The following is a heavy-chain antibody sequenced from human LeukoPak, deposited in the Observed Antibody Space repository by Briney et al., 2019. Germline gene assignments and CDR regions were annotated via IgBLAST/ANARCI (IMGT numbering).Heavy chain of an antibody. J-gene: IGHJ5*02. V-gene: IGHV1-2*02. Sequence: ASVKVSCKASGSTFTGYYMHWVRQAPGQGLEWMGWINPNSGGTNYAQKFQGRVTMTRDTSISTAYMELSRLRSDDTAVYYCARDIKRSRARWENLGFDPWGQGTLVTVSS. CDR3: ARDIKRSRARWENLGFDP. CDR2: INPNSGGT. D-gene: IGHD1-26*01. CDR1: GSTFTGYY.